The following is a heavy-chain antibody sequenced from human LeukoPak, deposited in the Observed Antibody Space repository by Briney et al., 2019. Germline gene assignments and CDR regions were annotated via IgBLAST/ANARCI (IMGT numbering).Heavy chain of an antibody. V-gene: IGHV4-34*01. J-gene: IGHJ6*02. CDR2: INHSGST. D-gene: IGHD1-7*01. CDR3: ARWPGITGTTSRRYGMDV. CDR1: GGSFSGYY. Sequence: SSETLSLTCAVYGGSFSGYYWSWIRQPPGKGLEWIGEINHSGSTNYNPSLKSRVTISVDTSKNQFSLKLSSVTAADTAVYYCARWPGITGTTSRRYGMDVWGQGTTVTVSS.